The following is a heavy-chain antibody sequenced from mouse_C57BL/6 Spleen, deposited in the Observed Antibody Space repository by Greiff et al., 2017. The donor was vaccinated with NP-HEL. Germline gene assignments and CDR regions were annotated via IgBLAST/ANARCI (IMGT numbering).Heavy chain of an antibody. CDR2: IDPSDSYT. CDR3: ARGGGFAY. V-gene: IGHV1-50*01. Sequence: VQLQQPGAELVKPGASVKLSCKASGYTFTSYWMQWVKQRPGQGLEWIGEIDPSDSYTNYNQKFKGKATLTVDTSSSTAYMQLSSLTSEDAAVYYGARGGGFAYWGQGTLVTVSA. CDR1: GYTFTSYW. J-gene: IGHJ3*01.